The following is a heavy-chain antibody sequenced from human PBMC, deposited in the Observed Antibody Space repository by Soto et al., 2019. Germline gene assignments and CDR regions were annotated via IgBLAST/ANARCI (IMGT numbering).Heavy chain of an antibody. CDR1: GRTISRHY. Sequence: PSEPLSLTCTTAGRTISRHYWSWIRQPPGKRLEWIGYVHNSGITNYNPSLKSRVTTAVDTSKNHFSLRLSSVTAADTAVYYCARHVYEFDNGDNNWFDSWGQG. CDR2: VHNSGIT. V-gene: IGHV4-59*08. J-gene: IGHJ5*01. CDR3: ARHVYEFDNGDNNWFDS. D-gene: IGHD2-21*02.